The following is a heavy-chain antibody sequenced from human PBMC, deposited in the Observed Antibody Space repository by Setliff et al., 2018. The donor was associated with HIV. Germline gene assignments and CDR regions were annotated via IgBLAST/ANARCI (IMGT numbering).Heavy chain of an antibody. CDR1: GYNFINYG. Sequence: ASVKVSCKASGYNFINYGISWVRQAPGQGLEWMGWISVFNGDTTYAQNLQGRFTMTSDTSTTTAYMELRNLRSDDTAMYYCARDGEIGPDFWGQGTLVTVSS. D-gene: IGHD3-3*01. CDR3: ARDGEIGPDF. V-gene: IGHV1-18*01. CDR2: ISVFNGDT. J-gene: IGHJ4*02.